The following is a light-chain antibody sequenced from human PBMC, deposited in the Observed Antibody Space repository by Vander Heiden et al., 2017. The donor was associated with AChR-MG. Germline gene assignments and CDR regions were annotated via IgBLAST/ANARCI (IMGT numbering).Light chain of an antibody. CDR1: RSLLDSSGHYY. J-gene: IGKJ2*01. Sequence: DIVLTQSPLSLPVTPGERPPTSCRSSRSLLDSSGHYYLDWYLQKPGQSPQLLIFVGSNRASGVPDKFSGGGTGTDFTLQIRRVEAEDVGVYYCRQALQSPYTFGQGTKLEIK. CDR2: VGS. CDR3: RQALQSPYT. V-gene: IGKV2-28*01.